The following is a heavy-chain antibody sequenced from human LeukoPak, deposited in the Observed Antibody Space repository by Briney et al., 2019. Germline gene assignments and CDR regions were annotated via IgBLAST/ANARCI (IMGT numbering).Heavy chain of an antibody. V-gene: IGHV3-7*01. CDR2: INQDGSEK. J-gene: IGHJ4*02. CDR3: ARSRSLHDY. CDR1: GFTFSSYW. Sequence: GGSLRLSCAASGFTFSSYWMSWVRQAPGKGVEWVANINQDGSEKYYVDSVKGRFTISRDNAKNSLYLQMNSLGTEDTALYYCARSRSLHDYWGQGTLVTVSS.